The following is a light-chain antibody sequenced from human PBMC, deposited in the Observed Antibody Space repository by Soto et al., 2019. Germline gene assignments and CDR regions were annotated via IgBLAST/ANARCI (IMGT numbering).Light chain of an antibody. CDR3: QQYNNWPPLT. J-gene: IGKJ4*01. V-gene: IGKV3-15*01. Sequence: IVLTQSPATLSVSPWEGSTLSCRSSQSVSSDLAWYQQRPGQAPRLLIYRASTRAVGVPARFSGSGSGTEFTLTISSLQSEDFAVYYCQQYNNWPPLTFGGGTKVDIK. CDR2: RAS. CDR1: QSVSSD.